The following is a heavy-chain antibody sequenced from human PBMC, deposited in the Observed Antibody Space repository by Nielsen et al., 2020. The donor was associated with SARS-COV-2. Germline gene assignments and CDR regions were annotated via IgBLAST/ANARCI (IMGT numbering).Heavy chain of an antibody. D-gene: IGHD1-26*01. Sequence: ASVNVSCKASVYTFTSYYMHWVRHAPGHLLEWMGIITPSGGSSIYAQKLQGRVTMTRDTSTSTVYMDLSSLRSEDTAVYYCARDRERAFDIWGQGTMVTVSS. V-gene: IGHV1-46*04. CDR1: VYTFTSYY. CDR3: ARDRERAFDI. J-gene: IGHJ3*02. CDR2: ITPSGGSS.